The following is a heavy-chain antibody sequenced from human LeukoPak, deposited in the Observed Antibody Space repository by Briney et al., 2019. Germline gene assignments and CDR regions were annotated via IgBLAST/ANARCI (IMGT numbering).Heavy chain of an antibody. Sequence: GGSLRLSCAVSGFTFSSYAMSWVRQAPGKGLEWVSGISGSGGTTYYADSVKGRFTISRDNSKNTLYLQMNSLRAEDTAVYYCAKITMLVGGYFAYWGQGTLVTASS. D-gene: IGHD3-22*01. CDR2: ISGSGGTT. CDR3: AKITMLVGGYFAY. V-gene: IGHV3-23*01. CDR1: GFTFSSYA. J-gene: IGHJ4*02.